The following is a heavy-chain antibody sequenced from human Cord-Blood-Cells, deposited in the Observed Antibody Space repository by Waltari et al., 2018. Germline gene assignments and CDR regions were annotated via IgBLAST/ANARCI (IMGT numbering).Heavy chain of an antibody. J-gene: IGHJ3*02. Sequence: QVQLVQSGAEVKKPGSSVKVSCKASGGTFSSYAISWVRQAPGQGLEWMGGIIPILGIANNDQKFQGRVTITADKSTSTAYMELSSLRSEDTAMYYCASGDGRDDAFDIWGQGTMVTVSS. CDR3: ASGDGRDDAFDI. V-gene: IGHV1-69*10. CDR1: GGTFSSYA. CDR2: IIPILGIA. D-gene: IGHD7-27*01.